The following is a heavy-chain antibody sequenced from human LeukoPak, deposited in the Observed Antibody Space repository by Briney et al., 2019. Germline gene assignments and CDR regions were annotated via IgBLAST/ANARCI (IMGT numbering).Heavy chain of an antibody. Sequence: PSETLSLTCTVSGGSISSGDCYWSWIRQPPGKGLEWTGYIYYSGSTYYNPSLKSRVTISVDTSKNQFSLKLSSVTAADTAVYYCARETSVLLWFGESPSDAFDIWGQGTMVTVSS. V-gene: IGHV4-30-4*08. CDR2: IYYSGST. CDR3: ARETSVLLWFGESPSDAFDI. J-gene: IGHJ3*02. CDR1: GGSISSGDCY. D-gene: IGHD3-10*01.